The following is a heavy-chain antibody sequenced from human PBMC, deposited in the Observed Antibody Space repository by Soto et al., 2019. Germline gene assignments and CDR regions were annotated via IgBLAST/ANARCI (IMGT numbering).Heavy chain of an antibody. Sequence: PGESLKISCKGSGYSFTSYWIGCVRQMPGKGLEWMGIIYPGDSDTRYSPSFQGQVTISADKSISTAYLQWSSLKASDNAMYYCARLLRVAAAGTKDAFDIWGQGTIVTVSS. V-gene: IGHV5-51*01. CDR1: GYSFTSYW. CDR3: ARLLRVAAAGTKDAFDI. CDR2: IYPGDSDT. D-gene: IGHD6-13*01. J-gene: IGHJ3*02.